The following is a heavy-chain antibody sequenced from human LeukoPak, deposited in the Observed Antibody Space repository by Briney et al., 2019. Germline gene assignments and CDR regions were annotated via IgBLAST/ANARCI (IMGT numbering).Heavy chain of an antibody. CDR3: ARDLHSSSWSNQPLDY. J-gene: IGHJ4*02. CDR2: IWYDGSNK. CDR1: GFTFSSYG. D-gene: IGHD6-13*01. Sequence: GESLRLSCAASGFTFSSYGTHWVRQAPGKGLEWVAVIWYDGSNKYYADSVKGRFTISRDNSKNTLYLQMNSLRAEDTAVYYCARDLHSSSWSNQPLDYWGQGTLVTVSS. V-gene: IGHV3-33*01.